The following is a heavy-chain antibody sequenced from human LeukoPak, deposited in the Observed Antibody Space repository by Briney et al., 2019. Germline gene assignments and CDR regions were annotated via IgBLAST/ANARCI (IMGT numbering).Heavy chain of an antibody. CDR3: AKDAAAGTRPYYSDY. D-gene: IGHD6-13*01. CDR1: GFTFLSYG. Sequence: GSLRLSCAASGFTFLSYGMHWVRQAPGKGLEWVAFIRYDGSNKYYADSVKGRFTISRDNSKNTLYLQMNSLRAEDTAVYYCAKDAAAGTRPYYSDYWGQGTLVTVSS. J-gene: IGHJ4*02. CDR2: IRYDGSNK. V-gene: IGHV3-30*02.